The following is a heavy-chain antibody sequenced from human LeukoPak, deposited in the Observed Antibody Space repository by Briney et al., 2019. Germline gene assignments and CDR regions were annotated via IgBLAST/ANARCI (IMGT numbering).Heavy chain of an antibody. CDR3: ARGVVVVPAVYFDY. D-gene: IGHD2-2*01. CDR1: GYTFTGYY. J-gene: IGHJ4*02. CDR2: IIPIFGTA. V-gene: IGHV1-69*13. Sequence: GASVKVSCKASGYTFTGYYMHWVRQAPGQGLEWMGGIIPIFGTANYAQKFQGRVTITADESTSTAYMELSSLRSEDTAVYYCARGVVVVPAVYFDYWGQGTLVTVSS.